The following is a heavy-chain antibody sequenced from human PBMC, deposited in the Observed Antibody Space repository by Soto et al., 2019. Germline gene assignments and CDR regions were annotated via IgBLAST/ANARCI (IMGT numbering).Heavy chain of an antibody. J-gene: IGHJ5*02. V-gene: IGHV4-39*01. CDR2: IYYSGST. Sequence: KPSETLSLTCTVSGGSISSSSYYWGWIRQAPGKGLEWIGSIYYSGSTYYNPSLKSRVTISVDTSKNQFSLKLSSVTAADTAVYYCARHSCSSSFWNWFDPWGQGTLVTVSS. D-gene: IGHD6-6*01. CDR1: GGSISSSSYY. CDR3: ARHSCSSSFWNWFDP.